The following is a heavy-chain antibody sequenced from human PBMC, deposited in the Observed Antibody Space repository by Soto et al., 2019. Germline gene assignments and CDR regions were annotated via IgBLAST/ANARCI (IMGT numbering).Heavy chain of an antibody. CDR1: GFTFSSYA. J-gene: IGHJ4*02. CDR3: AKVFQYYDSSAPFDY. CDR2: ISGSGGST. D-gene: IGHD3-22*01. Sequence: AGGSLRLSCAASGFTFSSYAMSWVRQAPGKGLEWVSAISGSGGSTYYADSVKGRFTISRDNSKNTLYLQMNSLRAEDTAVYYCAKVFQYYDSSAPFDYWGQGTLVTVSS. V-gene: IGHV3-23*01.